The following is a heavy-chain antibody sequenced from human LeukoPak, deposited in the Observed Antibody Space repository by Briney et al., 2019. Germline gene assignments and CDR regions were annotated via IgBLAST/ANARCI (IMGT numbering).Heavy chain of an antibody. D-gene: IGHD6-13*01. V-gene: IGHV1-18*01. CDR3: AGAGGGNAAAGSYYYYYYMDV. Sequence: ASVKVSCKASGYTFTSYGLSWVRQAPGQGLEWMGWISAYNGNTKHAQKLQGRVTMTRDTSTSTAYMELRSLRSDDTAVYYCAGAGGGNAAAGSYYYYYYMDVWGKGTMVTVSS. J-gene: IGHJ6*03. CDR1: GYTFTSYG. CDR2: ISAYNGNT.